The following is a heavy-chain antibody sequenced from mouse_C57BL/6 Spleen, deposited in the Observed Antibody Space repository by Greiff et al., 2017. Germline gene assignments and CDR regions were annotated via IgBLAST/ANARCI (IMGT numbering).Heavy chain of an antibody. Sequence: QVQLKQSGAELMKPGASVKLSCKATGYTFTGYWLGWVKQRPGNGLEWVGEILPGSGSTNYNDKFKGQATFAADTSYNTPYMQLSSLTSEDSAIYYFARGWDSGYWGQSTTLPSSS. CDR1: GYTFTGYW. CDR2: ILPGSGST. V-gene: IGHV1-9*01. D-gene: IGHD3-3*01. CDR3: ARGWDSGY. J-gene: IGHJ2*01.